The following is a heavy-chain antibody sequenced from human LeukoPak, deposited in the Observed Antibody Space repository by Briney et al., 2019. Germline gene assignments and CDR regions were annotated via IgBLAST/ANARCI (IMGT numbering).Heavy chain of an antibody. CDR2: FDPEDGET. CDR3: ARVPSGYYYVIDY. V-gene: IGHV1-24*01. CDR1: GYTLTELS. D-gene: IGHD3-22*01. J-gene: IGHJ4*02. Sequence: ASVKVSCKVSGYTLTELSMHWVRQAPGKGLEWMGGFDPEDGETIYAQKFQGRVTMTRDTSTSTVYMELSSLRSEDTAVYCCARVPSGYYYVIDYWGQGTLVTVSS.